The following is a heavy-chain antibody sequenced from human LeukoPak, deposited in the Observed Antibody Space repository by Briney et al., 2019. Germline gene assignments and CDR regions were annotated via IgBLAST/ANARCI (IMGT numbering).Heavy chain of an antibody. CDR3: ASSLPVVAAYAFDI. J-gene: IGHJ3*02. CDR2: ISYDGSNK. Sequence: PGGSLRLSCAASGFTFSSYGMHWVRQAPGKGLEWVAVISYDGSNKYYADSVKGRFTISRDNSKNTLYLQMTSLRAEDTAVYYCASSLPVVAAYAFDIWGQGTMVTVSS. V-gene: IGHV3-30*03. D-gene: IGHD2-15*01. CDR1: GFTFSSYG.